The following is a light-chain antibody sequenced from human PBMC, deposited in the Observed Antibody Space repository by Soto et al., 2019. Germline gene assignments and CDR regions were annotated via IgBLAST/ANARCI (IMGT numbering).Light chain of an antibody. CDR2: TAS. CDR1: QRINKY. J-gene: IGKJ2*01. V-gene: IGKV1-39*01. CDR3: QQIFSTPYT. Sequence: DIQMTQSPSSLSASVGDSVTIPCRASQRINKYLNWYQQRSGRAPRLLIHTASSLHSGVPSRFSGSGSGSDFTLTISSLQPEDFATYFCQQIFSTPYTFGHGTKLEI.